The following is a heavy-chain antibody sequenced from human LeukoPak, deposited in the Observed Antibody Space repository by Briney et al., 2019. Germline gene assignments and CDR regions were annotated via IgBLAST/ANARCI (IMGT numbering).Heavy chain of an antibody. J-gene: IGHJ4*02. CDR2: ISGSGGST. Sequence: PGGSLRLSCEASGFTFSSYGMSWVRQAPGKGLEWVSGISGSGGSTDYADSVKGRFTISRDNSKNTLYLQVNSLRVEDTALYYCAKAVTGAEKDLDYWGRGTLVTVSS. CDR1: GFTFSSYG. D-gene: IGHD6-19*01. V-gene: IGHV3-23*01. CDR3: AKAVTGAEKDLDY.